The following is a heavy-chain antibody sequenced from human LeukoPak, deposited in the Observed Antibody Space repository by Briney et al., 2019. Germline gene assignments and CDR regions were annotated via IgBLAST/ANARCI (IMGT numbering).Heavy chain of an antibody. CDR2: ISSSSSYI. Sequence: GGSLRLSCAASGFTFSSYSMNWVRQAPGKGLEWVSSISSSSSYIYYADSVKGRFTISRDNAKNSLYLQMNSLRAEDTAVYYCARDAPSDTISSGYYNYYYYMDVWGKGTTVTISS. J-gene: IGHJ6*03. CDR1: GFTFSSYS. D-gene: IGHD3-22*01. CDR3: ARDAPSDTISSGYYNYYYYMDV. V-gene: IGHV3-21*01.